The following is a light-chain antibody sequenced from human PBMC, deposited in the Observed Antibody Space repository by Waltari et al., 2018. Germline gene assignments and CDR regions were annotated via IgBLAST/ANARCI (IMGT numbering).Light chain of an antibody. CDR2: AAS. Sequence: DIQMPQSPSDLSASVGDRVTITCQASQDINNYLNWYQQKPGKAPKLLIYAASTLETGVPSRFSGSGSGTDFTFTISSLQPEDIATYYCQQYDNLPLTFGGGTKVEIK. V-gene: IGKV1-33*01. CDR3: QQYDNLPLT. J-gene: IGKJ4*01. CDR1: QDINNY.